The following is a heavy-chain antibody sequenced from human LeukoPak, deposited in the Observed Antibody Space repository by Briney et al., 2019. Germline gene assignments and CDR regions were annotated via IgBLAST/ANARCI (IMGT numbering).Heavy chain of an antibody. CDR1: GDTLSSNSAA. D-gene: IGHD1-1*01. J-gene: IGHJ4*02. Sequence: SQTLSLTCALSGDTLSSNSAAWNWLRQSPSRGLEWLVRTYYRSKLYNDYAVSVKSRITINPDTSKNQFSLQLNSVTPEDTAVYYCARDGGTTGTVRFDYWGQGTLVTVSS. V-gene: IGHV6-1*01. CDR2: TYYRSKLYN. CDR3: ARDGGTTGTVRFDY.